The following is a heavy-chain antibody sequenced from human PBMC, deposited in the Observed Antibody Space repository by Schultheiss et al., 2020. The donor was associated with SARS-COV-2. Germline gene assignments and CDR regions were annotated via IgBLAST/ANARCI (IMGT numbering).Heavy chain of an antibody. CDR1: GYTFTGYY. CDR2: IIPIFGTA. CDR3: ARTSNPQSRIEMATIPSRYFDY. V-gene: IGHV1-46*01. D-gene: IGHD5-24*01. J-gene: IGHJ4*02. Sequence: ASVKVSCKASGYTFTGYYMHWVRQAPGQGLEWMGGIIPIFGTANYAQKFQGRVTMTRDTSTSTVYMELSSLRSEDTAVYYCARTSNPQSRIEMATIPSRYFDYWGQGTLVTVSS.